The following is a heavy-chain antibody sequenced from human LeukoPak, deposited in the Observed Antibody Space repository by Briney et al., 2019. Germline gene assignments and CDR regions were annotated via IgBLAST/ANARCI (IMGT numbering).Heavy chain of an antibody. CDR3: AREHLLRYFDWLSRGWFDP. J-gene: IGHJ5*02. Sequence: GASVKVSCKASGYTFTGYYMHWGRQAPGQGLEWMGRINPNSGGTNYAQKFQGRVTMTRDTSISTAYMELSRLRSDDTAVYYCAREHLLRYFDWLSRGWFDPWGQGTLVTVSS. CDR1: GYTFTGYY. V-gene: IGHV1-2*06. CDR2: INPNSGGT. D-gene: IGHD3-9*01.